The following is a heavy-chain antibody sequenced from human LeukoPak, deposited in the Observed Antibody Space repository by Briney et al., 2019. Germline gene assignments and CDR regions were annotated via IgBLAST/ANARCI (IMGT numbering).Heavy chain of an antibody. J-gene: IGHJ3*02. V-gene: IGHV3-30-3*01. Sequence: GGSLRLSCAASGFTFSSYAMHWVRQAPGKGLEGVAGISYDGSNKYHADSVKGRFTISRDNSKSTLYLQMNSLRVEDTAVYYCARPMTMSKDAFDIWGQGTMVTVSS. CDR1: GFTFSSYA. D-gene: IGHD4/OR15-4a*01. CDR2: ISYDGSNK. CDR3: ARPMTMSKDAFDI.